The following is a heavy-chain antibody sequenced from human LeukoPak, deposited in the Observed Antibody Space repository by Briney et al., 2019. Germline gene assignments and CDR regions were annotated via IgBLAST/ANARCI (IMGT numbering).Heavy chain of an antibody. D-gene: IGHD3-22*01. V-gene: IGHV1-2*02. J-gene: IGHJ5*02. CDR3: ARDRIDSSGSPFDP. CDR2: INPNSGGT. CDR1: GYTFTGYY. Sequence: GASVEVSCKASGYTFTGYYMHWVRQAPGQGLEWMGWINPNSGGTNYAQKFQGRVTMTRDTSISTAYMELSRLRSDDTAVYYCARDRIDSSGSPFDPWGQGTLVTVSS.